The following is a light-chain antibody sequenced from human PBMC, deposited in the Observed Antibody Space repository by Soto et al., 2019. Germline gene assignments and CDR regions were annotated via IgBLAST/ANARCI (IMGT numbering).Light chain of an antibody. CDR3: QSYDSSLSASV. V-gene: IGLV1-40*01. J-gene: IGLJ3*02. CDR1: SSNIGAGYD. CDR2: GNT. Sequence: QSVLTQPPSVSGAPGQRVTISCTASSSNIGAGYDVHWYQQLPGTAPKLLIYGNTNRPSGVPDRFSGSKSGTSASLAITGLQAEDEADYYCQSYDSSLSASVFGGGTKLTVL.